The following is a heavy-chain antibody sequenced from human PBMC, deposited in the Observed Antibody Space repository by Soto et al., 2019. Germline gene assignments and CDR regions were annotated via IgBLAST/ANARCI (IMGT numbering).Heavy chain of an antibody. CDR1: GFTFSSYW. J-gene: IGHJ3*02. CDR3: ARKRRTEVGEAFDI. CDR2: INSDGSST. V-gene: IGHV3-74*01. Sequence: VQLVESGGGLVQPGGSLRLSCAASGFTFSSYWMHWVRQAPGKGLVWVSRINSDGSSTSYADSVKGRFTISRDNAKNTLYLQMNSLRAEDTAVYYCARKRRTEVGEAFDIWGQGTMVTVSS.